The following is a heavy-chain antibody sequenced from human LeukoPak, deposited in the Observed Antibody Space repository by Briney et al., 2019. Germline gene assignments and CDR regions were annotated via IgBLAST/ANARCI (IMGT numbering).Heavy chain of an antibody. CDR2: IKQDGSEK. D-gene: IGHD2-8*02. J-gene: IGHJ6*03. CDR1: GFTFSSYW. CDR3: ARDLVGHYYYYMDV. Sequence: GGSLRLSCAASGFTFSSYWMSWVRRAPGKGLEWVANIKQDGSEKYYVDSVKGRFTISRDNAKNSLYLQMNSLRAEDTAVYYCARDLVGHYYYYMDVWGKGTTVTVSS. V-gene: IGHV3-7*01.